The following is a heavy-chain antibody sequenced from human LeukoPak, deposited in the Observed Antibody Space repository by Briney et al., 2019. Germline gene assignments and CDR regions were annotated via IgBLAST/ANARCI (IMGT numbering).Heavy chain of an antibody. CDR3: SSGYRGFDP. CDR1: GGSFSDYY. D-gene: IGHD5-12*01. CDR2: INHSGST. J-gene: IGHJ5*02. V-gene: IGHV4-34*01. Sequence: SETLSLTCAVYGGSFSDYYWSWIRQPPGKGLEWIGEINHSGSTSYNPSLKSRVTISVDTSKNQFSLKLSSVTDADTAVYYCSSGYRGFDPWGQGTLVTVSS.